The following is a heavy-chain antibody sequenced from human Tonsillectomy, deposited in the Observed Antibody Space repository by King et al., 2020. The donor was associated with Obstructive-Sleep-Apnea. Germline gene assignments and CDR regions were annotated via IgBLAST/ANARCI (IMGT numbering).Heavy chain of an antibody. D-gene: IGHD6-6*01. V-gene: IGHV5-10-1*01. Sequence: QLVQSGAEVKKPGESLRISCKGSGYSFTSYWISWVRQMPGKGLEWMGRIDPSDSYTNYSPSFQGHVTISADKSISTAYLQWSSLKASDTAMYYCARLKGQLAPEGGMDVWGQGTTVTVSS. CDR1: GYSFTSYW. J-gene: IGHJ6*02. CDR2: IDPSDSYT. CDR3: ARLKGQLAPEGGMDV.